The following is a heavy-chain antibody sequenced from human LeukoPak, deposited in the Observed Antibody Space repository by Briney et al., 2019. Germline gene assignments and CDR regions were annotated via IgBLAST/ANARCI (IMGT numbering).Heavy chain of an antibody. CDR2: ISSSSSYI. D-gene: IGHD1-26*01. J-gene: IGHJ4*02. V-gene: IGHV3-21*01. Sequence: GGFLRLSCAASGFTFSSYSMNWVRQAPGKGLEWVSSISSSSSYIYYADSVKGRFTISRDNAKNSLYLQMNSLRAEDTAVYYCARVDFGGSYFSDYWGQGTLVTVSS. CDR1: GFTFSSYS. CDR3: ARVDFGGSYFSDY.